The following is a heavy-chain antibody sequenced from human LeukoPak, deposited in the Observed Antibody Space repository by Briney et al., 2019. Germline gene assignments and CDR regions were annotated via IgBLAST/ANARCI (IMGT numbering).Heavy chain of an antibody. CDR1: GGSISSSSYY. J-gene: IGHJ5*02. CDR3: ARQKYQLLPSGWFDP. CDR2: IYYSGST. V-gene: IGHV4-39*01. D-gene: IGHD2-2*01. Sequence: SETLSLTCTVSGGSISSSSYYWGWIRQPPGKGLEWIGSIYYSGSTYYNPSLKSRVTISVDTSKNQFSLKLSSVTAADTAVYYCARQKYQLLPSGWFDPWGQGTLVTVSS.